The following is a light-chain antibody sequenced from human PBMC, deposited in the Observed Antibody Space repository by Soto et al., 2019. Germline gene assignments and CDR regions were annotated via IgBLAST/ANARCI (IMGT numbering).Light chain of an antibody. V-gene: IGLV2-14*01. CDR3: SSYTSSSTLVV. Sequence: QSVLTQPASVSGSPGQSITISCTGNSSDVGGYNYVSWYQQHPGKAPKLMIYDVNNRPSGVSNRFSGSKSGNTASLTISGLQAEDEADYYCSSYTSSSTLVVFGGGTKLTVL. CDR2: DVN. CDR1: SSDVGGYNY. J-gene: IGLJ2*01.